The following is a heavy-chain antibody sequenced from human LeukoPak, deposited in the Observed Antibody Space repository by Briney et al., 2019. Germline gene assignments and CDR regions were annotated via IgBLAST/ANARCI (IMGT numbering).Heavy chain of an antibody. D-gene: IGHD3-10*01. CDR3: ARDLTPMVRGVISAY. Sequence: ASVKVSCKASGYTFTSYGISWVRQAPGQGLEWMGWISAYNGNTNYAQKLQGRVTMTTDTSTSTAYMELRSLRSDDTAMYYCARDLTPMVRGVISAYWGQGTLVTVSS. CDR1: GYTFTSYG. CDR2: ISAYNGNT. V-gene: IGHV1-18*01. J-gene: IGHJ4*02.